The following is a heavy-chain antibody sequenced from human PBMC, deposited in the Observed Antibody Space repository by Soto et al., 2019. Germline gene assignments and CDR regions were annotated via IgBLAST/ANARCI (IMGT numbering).Heavy chain of an antibody. CDR1: GGSFSGYY. J-gene: IGHJ6*02. V-gene: IGHV4-34*01. Sequence: PSETLSLTCAVYGGSFSGYYWSWIRQPPGKGLEWIGEINHSGSTNYNPSLKSRVTISVDTSKNQFSLKLSSVTAADTAVYYCARAGEIYYDSSGYYRNYYGMDVWGQGTMVIVSS. D-gene: IGHD3-22*01. CDR2: INHSGST. CDR3: ARAGEIYYDSSGYYRNYYGMDV.